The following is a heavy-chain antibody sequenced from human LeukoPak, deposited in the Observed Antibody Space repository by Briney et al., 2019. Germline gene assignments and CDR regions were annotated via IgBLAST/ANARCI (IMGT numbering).Heavy chain of an antibody. V-gene: IGHV2-70*04. CDR2: IDWNDDK. Sequence: SGPALVKPTQTLTLTCSFSGFSLNTDGMRVSWIRQSPGKAPEWLARIDWNDDKFYSTSLETRLTISKDTSKNQVVLTLTNMDPVDTATYYCARMGYCSSNYCVMPLYFDFWGQGAPVAVSS. CDR1: GFSLNTDGMR. CDR3: ARMGYCSSNYCVMPLYFDF. D-gene: IGHD2-2*01. J-gene: IGHJ4*02.